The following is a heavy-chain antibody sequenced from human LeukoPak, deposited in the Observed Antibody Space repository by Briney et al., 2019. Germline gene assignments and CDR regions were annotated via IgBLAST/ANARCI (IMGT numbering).Heavy chain of an antibody. D-gene: IGHD3-22*01. CDR3: AREGYDSSGFRPL. CDR2: IYYSATT. Sequence: SETLSLTCAVSGGSISSTTYYWGWLRQPPGKGLEWIGSIYYSATTHYNPSLESRVTMSVDTSKNQFSLNLSSVTAADTAVYYCAREGYDSSGFRPLWGQGTLVTVSS. V-gene: IGHV4-39*02. CDR1: GGSISSTTYY. J-gene: IGHJ4*02.